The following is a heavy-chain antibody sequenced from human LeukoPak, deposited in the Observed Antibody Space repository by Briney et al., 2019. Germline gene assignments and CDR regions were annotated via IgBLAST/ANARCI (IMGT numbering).Heavy chain of an antibody. V-gene: IGHV2-5*02. D-gene: IGHD3-9*01. CDR2: IYWDEDK. Sequence: SGPTLVNPTQSLTLTCTFSGFSFSTSGVGVGWIRQPPGKALEWLAVIYWDEDKRNRPSLKSRLTITKDTSKNQVVLTMTNMDPVDTATYYCARSPYYDILTGSRGTFDYWGRGILVTVSS. J-gene: IGHJ4*02. CDR1: GFSFSTSGVG. CDR3: ARSPYYDILTGSRGTFDY.